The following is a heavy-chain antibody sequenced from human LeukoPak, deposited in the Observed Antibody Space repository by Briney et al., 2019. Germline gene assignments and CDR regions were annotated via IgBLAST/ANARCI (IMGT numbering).Heavy chain of an antibody. D-gene: IGHD1-26*01. CDR2: IYYSGST. V-gene: IGHV4-59*01. Sequence: SETLSLTCTVSGGSISSYYWSWIRQPPGKGLEWIGYIYYSGSTNYNPSLKSRVTISVDTSKNQFSLKLSSVTAADTAVYYCAREGIVGATSTWGQGTLVTVSS. J-gene: IGHJ4*02. CDR3: AREGIVGATST. CDR1: GGSISSYY.